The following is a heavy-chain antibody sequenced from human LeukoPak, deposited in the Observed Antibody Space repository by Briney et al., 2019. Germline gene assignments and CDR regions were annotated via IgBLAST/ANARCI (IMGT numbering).Heavy chain of an antibody. J-gene: IGHJ4*02. CDR2: ISYDGSNK. D-gene: IGHD6-19*01. Sequence: GGSLRLSCAASGFTFSSYAMHWVRQAPGKGLEWVAVISYDGSNKYYADSVKGRFTISRDNSKNTLYLQMNSLRAEDTAVYYCAKVRWDNSGWYYLDSWGQGTLVTVSS. CDR3: AKVRWDNSGWYYLDS. CDR1: GFTFSSYA. V-gene: IGHV3-30*04.